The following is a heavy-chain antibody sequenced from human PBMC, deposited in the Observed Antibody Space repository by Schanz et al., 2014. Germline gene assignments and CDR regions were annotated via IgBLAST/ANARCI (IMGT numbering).Heavy chain of an antibody. J-gene: IGHJ4*02. D-gene: IGHD4-17*01. V-gene: IGHV1-46*04. CDR2: INPIGGST. CDR3: ARGYGDSPTDF. Sequence: QVHLVQSGAEVHKPGASLKISCKASGYTFTNFFLHWVRQAPGQGLEWMGIINPIGGSTTYAQKLRGAVTLTTDTSTDTAYLELSSLRSEDTAAYYCARGYGDSPTDFWGQGTLVTVSS. CDR1: GYTFTNFF.